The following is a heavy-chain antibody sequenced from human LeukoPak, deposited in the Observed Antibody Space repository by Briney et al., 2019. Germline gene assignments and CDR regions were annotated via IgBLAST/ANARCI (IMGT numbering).Heavy chain of an antibody. V-gene: IGHV4-61*02. CDR1: GGSISSGGYS. D-gene: IGHD1-26*01. Sequence: TLSLTCAVSGGSISSGGYSWSWIRQPAGKGLEWIGRIYTSGSTNYNPSLKSRVTMSVDTSKNQFSLKLSSVTAADTAVYYCARGSRSGSYNAFDIWGQGTMVTVSS. J-gene: IGHJ3*02. CDR3: ARGSRSGSYNAFDI. CDR2: IYTSGST.